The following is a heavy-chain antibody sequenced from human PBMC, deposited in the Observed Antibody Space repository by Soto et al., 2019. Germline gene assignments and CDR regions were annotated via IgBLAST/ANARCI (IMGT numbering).Heavy chain of an antibody. CDR3: ARDGNYYYDSSGYYSPLVY. Sequence: VRQAPGKGLEWVAVISYDGSNKYYADSVKGRFTISRDNSKNTLYLQMNSLRAEDTAVYYCARDGNYYYDSSGYYSPLVYWGQGTLVIVSS. CDR2: ISYDGSNK. D-gene: IGHD3-22*01. J-gene: IGHJ4*01. V-gene: IGHV3-30-3*01.